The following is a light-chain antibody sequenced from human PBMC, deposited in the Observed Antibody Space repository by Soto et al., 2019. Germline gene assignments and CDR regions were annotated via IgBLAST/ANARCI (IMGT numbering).Light chain of an antibody. V-gene: IGKV1-39*01. CDR2: RAS. CDR3: QHSYSSPPWT. CDR1: QSISTY. Sequence: DIQMTQSPSSLSASVGDRVTISCRASQSISTYLNWYQQKPGTAPRLLIYRASTVKTGVPPRFSGSGSGRDFTLTISSLRPDDIATYFCQHSYSSPPWTFGPGTTVDIK. J-gene: IGKJ1*01.